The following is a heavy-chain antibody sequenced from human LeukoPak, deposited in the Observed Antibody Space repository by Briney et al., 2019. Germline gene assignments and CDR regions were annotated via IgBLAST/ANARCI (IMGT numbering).Heavy chain of an antibody. V-gene: IGHV3-23*01. Sequence: PGGSLRLSCAASGFTFSSYAMRWVRQAPGKGLEWVSNISGSGGNTYYADSVKGRFTISRDNSKNTLYLQMSSLRAEDTAVYNCAKDRFTTVTTGVDYWGQGTLVTVSS. CDR3: AKDRFTTVTTGVDY. CDR1: GFTFSSYA. J-gene: IGHJ4*02. CDR2: ISGSGGNT. D-gene: IGHD4-17*01.